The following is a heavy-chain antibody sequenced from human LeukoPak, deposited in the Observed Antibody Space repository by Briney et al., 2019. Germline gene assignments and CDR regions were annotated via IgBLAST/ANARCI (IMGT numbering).Heavy chain of an antibody. CDR2: IWCEGCNK. D-gene: IGHD4-23*01. J-gene: IGHJ4*02. CDR3: ARGGKGGKPFDY. CDR1: GFTFCIYG. Sequence: GGSVRLLCGACGFTFCIYGVQGVRGARGGGGEGVGDIWCEGCNKHYADCVQGRFTIPRDNSKNTLYLQMNSLRAEDTAVYYCARGGKGGKPFDYWGQGTLVTLSS. V-gene: IGHV3-33*01.